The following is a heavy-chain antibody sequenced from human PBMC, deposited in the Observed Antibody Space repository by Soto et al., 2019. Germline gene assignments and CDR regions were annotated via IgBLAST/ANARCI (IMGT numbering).Heavy chain of an antibody. J-gene: IGHJ1*01. V-gene: IGHV1-3*01. CDR1: GFSFIDYS. Sequence: ASVKVSCKASGFSFIDYSILWVRQAPGQSLEWLGWINAGNGNTKYSHKFQDRVTITSDTSATTTYMELRSLRSEDTAVFSCARSAKKTWLPGFWGQGTMVTVYS. D-gene: IGHD5-12*01. CDR3: ARSAKKTWLPGF. CDR2: INAGNGNT.